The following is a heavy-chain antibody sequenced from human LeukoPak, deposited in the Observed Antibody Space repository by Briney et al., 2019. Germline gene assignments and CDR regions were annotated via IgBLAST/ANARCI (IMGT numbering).Heavy chain of an antibody. Sequence: PGGSLRLSCAASGFTFASYAMTWVRQAPGRGLEWVSPISGSGGSTDFADSVKGRFTISRDKSKNTLYLQMKSLRAEDTAVYYYAKVSGMIAVAGHFDYWGLGTLVTVSS. CDR3: AKVSGMIAVAGHFDY. J-gene: IGHJ4*02. D-gene: IGHD6-19*01. V-gene: IGHV3-23*01. CDR1: GFTFASYA. CDR2: ISGSGGST.